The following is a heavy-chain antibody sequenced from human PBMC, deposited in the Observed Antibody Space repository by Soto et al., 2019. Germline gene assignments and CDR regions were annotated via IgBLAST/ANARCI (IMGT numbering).Heavy chain of an antibody. CDR1: GFTLSTYS. Sequence: EVQLVESGGGLIQRGGSLRLSCAASGFTLSTYSLNWVRQAPGKGLEWLSYISGSSHIIYYADSVKGRFTISRDNAKNSLYLQMSSLRDEDTAVYFCARGFDLQYGLDVWGQGTTVTVSS. D-gene: IGHD3-10*01. V-gene: IGHV3-48*02. CDR2: ISGSSHII. J-gene: IGHJ6*02. CDR3: ARGFDLQYGLDV.